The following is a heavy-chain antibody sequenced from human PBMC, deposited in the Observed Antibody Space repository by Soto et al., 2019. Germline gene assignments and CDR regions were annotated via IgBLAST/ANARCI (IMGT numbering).Heavy chain of an antibody. CDR1: GGSISSGGYS. J-gene: IGHJ4*02. CDR3: ASSENYGGNDY. Sequence: SETLSLTCAVSGGSISSGGYSWSWIRQPPGKGLEWIGYIYYSGSTNYNPSLKSRVTISVDTSKNQFSLKLSSVTAADTAVYYCASSENYGGNDYWGQGTLVTVSS. CDR2: IYYSGST. V-gene: IGHV4-61*08. D-gene: IGHD4-17*01.